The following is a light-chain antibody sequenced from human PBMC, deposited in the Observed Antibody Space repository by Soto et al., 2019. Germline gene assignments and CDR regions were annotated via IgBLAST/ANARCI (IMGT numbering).Light chain of an antibody. CDR1: SSDVGGYNY. J-gene: IGLJ1*01. Sequence: QSALTQPRSVSGSPGQSVTIACTGTSSDVGGYNYVSWYQQHPGKAPKLMIYDVSKWPSGVPDRFSGSKSGNTASLTISGLQAEDEADYYCCSYAGSYVFGTWTKVTVL. CDR3: CSYAGSYV. CDR2: DVS. V-gene: IGLV2-11*01.